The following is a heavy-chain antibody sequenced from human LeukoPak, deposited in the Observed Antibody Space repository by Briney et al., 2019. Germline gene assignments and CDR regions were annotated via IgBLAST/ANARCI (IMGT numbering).Heavy chain of an antibody. CDR2: IYYSGST. CDR3: ARAQYDYVWGSYRYTAYFDY. Sequence: SETLSLTCAVCGGSFSGYYWGWIRQHPGKGLEWIGYIYYSGSTYYNPSLKSRVTISVDTSKNQFSLKLSSVTAADTAVYYCARAQYDYVWGSYRYTAYFDYWGQGTLVTVSS. J-gene: IGHJ4*02. V-gene: IGHV4-31*11. CDR1: GGSFSGYY. D-gene: IGHD3-16*02.